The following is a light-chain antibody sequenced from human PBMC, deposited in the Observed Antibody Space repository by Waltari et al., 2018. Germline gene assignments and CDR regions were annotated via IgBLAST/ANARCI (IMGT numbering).Light chain of an antibody. CDR3: QQHGTLPAT. CDR2: RAS. Sequence: ELVLTQSPGTASLSPGERVHLSCRASQTVGSSSLAWYQQKPGQAPRLVIYRASRRATGIPDRFSGSGSGTDFSLTISRLEPEDFAVYYCQQHGTLPATFGQGTKVEIK. CDR1: QTVGSSS. J-gene: IGKJ1*01. V-gene: IGKV3-20*01.